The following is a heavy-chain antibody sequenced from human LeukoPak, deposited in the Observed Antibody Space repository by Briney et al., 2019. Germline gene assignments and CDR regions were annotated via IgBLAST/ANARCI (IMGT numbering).Heavy chain of an antibody. CDR2: IKQDGSEK. CDR3: AKDIGSGSYSIFDY. V-gene: IGHV3-7*03. D-gene: IGHD1-26*01. CDR1: GFTFSSYW. Sequence: GSLRLSCAASGFTFSSYWMSWVRQAPGKGLEWVANIKQDGSEKYYVDSVKGRFTISRDNAKNSLYLQMNSLRAEDTALYYCAKDIGSGSYSIFDYWGQGTLVTVSS. J-gene: IGHJ4*02.